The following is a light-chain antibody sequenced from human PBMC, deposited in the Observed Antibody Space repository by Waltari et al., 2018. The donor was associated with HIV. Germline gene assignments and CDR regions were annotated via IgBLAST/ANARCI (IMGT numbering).Light chain of an antibody. Sequence: SYELTQPPSVSVSPGQTARITCSGDALPAQYSYWYQQKPGQAPLLLIYKDTERPSGIPERFSGSSSGTTVTLTITGVQAEDEADYFCQSADADNTYVFGSGTTVVVL. CDR2: KDT. CDR3: QSADADNTYV. V-gene: IGLV3-25*03. J-gene: IGLJ1*01. CDR1: ALPAQY.